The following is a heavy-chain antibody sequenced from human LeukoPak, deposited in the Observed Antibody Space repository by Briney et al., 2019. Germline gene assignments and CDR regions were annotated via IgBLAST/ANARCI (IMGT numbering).Heavy chain of an antibody. CDR3: ASLPVTHGALDI. V-gene: IGHV4-34*01. D-gene: IGHD2-21*02. J-gene: IGHJ3*02. Sequence: SETLSLTCAVYGGSFSGYYWSWIRQPPGKGLEWVGEINHSGSPNYNVSLKSRVTLSLDTSKKQFSLRLTSVAAADTAVYYCASLPVTHGALDIWGQGTMVTVSS. CDR2: INHSGSP. CDR1: GGSFSGYY.